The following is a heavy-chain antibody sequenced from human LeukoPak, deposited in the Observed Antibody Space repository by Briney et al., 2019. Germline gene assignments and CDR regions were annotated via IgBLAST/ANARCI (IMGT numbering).Heavy chain of an antibody. J-gene: IGHJ3*02. D-gene: IGHD5-24*01. CDR1: GFTFSDHY. V-gene: IGHV3-72*01. CDR3: GREGRKDGLNHAFDM. CDR2: SRNKAQAYST. Sequence: GSLRLSCAVTGFTFSDHYMDWVRQAPGKGLEWVARSRNKAQAYSTAYAASVEGRFTISRDESNNLLSLQMNSLKTEDTAIYYCGREGRKDGLNHAFDMWGRGTVVTVSS.